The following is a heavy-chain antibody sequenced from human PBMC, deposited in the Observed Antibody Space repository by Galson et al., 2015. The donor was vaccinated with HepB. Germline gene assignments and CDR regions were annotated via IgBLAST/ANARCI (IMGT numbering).Heavy chain of an antibody. CDR2: IDWDDDK. J-gene: IGHJ4*02. CDR3: AHGEAGDGEGRYFDY. Sequence: PALVKPTQTLTLTCTFSGFSLSTSGMCVSWIRQPPGKALEWLALIDWDDDKYYSTSLKTRLTISKDTSKNQVVLTMTNMDPVDTATYYCAHGEAGDGEGRYFDYWGQGTLVTVSS. D-gene: IGHD6-13*01. V-gene: IGHV2-70*12. CDR1: GFSLSTSGMC.